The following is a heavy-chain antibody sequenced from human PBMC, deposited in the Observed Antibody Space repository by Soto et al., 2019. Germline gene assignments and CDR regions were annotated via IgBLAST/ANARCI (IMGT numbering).Heavy chain of an antibody. CDR2: ISGSGGST. D-gene: IGHD3-10*01. J-gene: IGHJ4*02. Sequence: PGGSLRLSCAASGLTFSSYAMSWVRQAPGKGLEWVSAISGSGGSTYYADSVKGRFTISRDNSKNTLYLQMNSLRAEDTAVYYCARLLGDVTTFEYWGQGALVTVSS. CDR1: GLTFSSYA. CDR3: ARLLGDVTTFEY. V-gene: IGHV3-23*01.